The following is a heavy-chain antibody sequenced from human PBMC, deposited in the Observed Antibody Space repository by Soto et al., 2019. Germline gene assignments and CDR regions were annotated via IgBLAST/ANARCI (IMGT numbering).Heavy chain of an antibody. CDR3: ASISIPSMTTVTTGYYGMDV. V-gene: IGHV1-69*01. J-gene: IGHJ6*02. CDR1: GGTFSSYA. CDR2: IIPIFGTA. Sequence: QVQLVQSGAEVKKPGSSVKVSCKASGGTFSSYAISWVRQAPGQGLEWMGGIIPIFGTANYAQKFQGRVTITADESTSTAYMELSSLRSEDTAVYYCASISIPSMTTVTTGYYGMDVWGQGTTVTVSS. D-gene: IGHD4-4*01.